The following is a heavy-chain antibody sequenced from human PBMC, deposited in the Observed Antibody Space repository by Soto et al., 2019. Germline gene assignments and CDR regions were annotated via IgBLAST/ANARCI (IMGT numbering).Heavy chain of an antibody. J-gene: IGHJ4*02. Sequence: QVQLVQSGAEVKKPGSSVNVSCKASGGTFSSYTISWVRQAPGQGLEWMGRIIHILGIANYAQKFQGRVTITADKSTSTAYMELSSLRSEDTAVYYCARDTDLTGFYGYWGQGTLVTVSS. CDR2: IIHILGIA. CDR3: ARDTDLTGFYGY. CDR1: GGTFSSYT. V-gene: IGHV1-69*08. D-gene: IGHD4-17*01.